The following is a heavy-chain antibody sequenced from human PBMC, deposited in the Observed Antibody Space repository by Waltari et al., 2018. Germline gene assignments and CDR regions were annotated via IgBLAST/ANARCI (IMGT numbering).Heavy chain of an antibody. V-gene: IGHV4-39*07. CDR2: MYYRGST. CDR1: GGSIISATYY. CDR3: AREYYYDTRWIDY. D-gene: IGHD3-22*01. J-gene: IGHJ4*02. Sequence: QLQLQESGPGLVKPSETLSLTCTVSGGSIISATYYWGWIGQPPGKGLEWIVSMYYRGSTSYNPSLKSRVTVSVDTSKNQFSLKLNSVTAADTAVYYCAREYYYDTRWIDYWGQGTQVTVSS.